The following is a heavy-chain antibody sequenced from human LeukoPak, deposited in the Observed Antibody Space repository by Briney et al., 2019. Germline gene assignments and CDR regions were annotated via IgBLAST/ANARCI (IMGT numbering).Heavy chain of an antibody. Sequence: SETLSLTCTVSGGSISSFYWSWIRQPAGKGLEWIGRLYTTGNTNYNPSLKSRVTISVDTSKNQFSLKLSSVTAADTAVYYCARRNIVVVPAAIGWDYYYYMDVWGKGTTVTISS. CDR2: LYTTGNT. CDR1: GGSISSFY. CDR3: ARRNIVVVPAAIGWDYYYYMDV. J-gene: IGHJ6*03. V-gene: IGHV4-4*07. D-gene: IGHD2-2*01.